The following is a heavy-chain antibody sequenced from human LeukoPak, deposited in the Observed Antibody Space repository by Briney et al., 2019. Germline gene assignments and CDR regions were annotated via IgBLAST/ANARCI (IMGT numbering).Heavy chain of an antibody. CDR3: ARAIDSYGFYDS. Sequence: GGSLRLSCAASGFTFSSHGMHWVRQAPGKGLEWVAVIWPDGSIKYYTDSVKGRFTISRDNSKSTLYLQMNSLRTEDTAVYYCARAIDSYGFYDSWGQGTLVAVSS. J-gene: IGHJ4*02. CDR2: IWPDGSIK. D-gene: IGHD5-18*01. CDR1: GFTFSSHG. V-gene: IGHV3-33*01.